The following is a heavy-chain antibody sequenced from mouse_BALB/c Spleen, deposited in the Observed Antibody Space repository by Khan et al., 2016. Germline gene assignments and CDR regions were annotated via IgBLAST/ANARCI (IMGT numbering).Heavy chain of an antibody. CDR2: IHPSDSES. D-gene: IGHD2-1*01. Sequence: QVQLQQSGTELVRPGASVKLSCKASGYSFTRYWMNWVKQRPGQGLKWIGMIHPSDSESRLNQKFKDKATLTVDNSSSIAYMQLSSPTSEDSAVYYCTRSAYGNHPYYAMDYWGQGTSVTVSS. V-gene: IGHV1-61*01. CDR1: GYSFTRYW. CDR3: TRSAYGNHPYYAMDY. J-gene: IGHJ4*01.